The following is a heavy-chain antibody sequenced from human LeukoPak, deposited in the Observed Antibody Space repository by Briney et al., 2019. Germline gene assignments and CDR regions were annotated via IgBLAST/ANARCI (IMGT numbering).Heavy chain of an antibody. D-gene: IGHD2-2*01. CDR2: INQDGSEK. CDR3: TTDGPIVVVPAGYY. J-gene: IGHJ4*02. CDR1: GFTFRRYW. Sequence: PGGSLRLSCAASGFTFRRYWMSWVRQAPGKGLERVANINQDGSEKYYVDSVRGRFTISRDNAKTSLYLQMNSLRAEDTAVYYCTTDGPIVVVPAGYYWGQGTLVTVSS. V-gene: IGHV3-7*03.